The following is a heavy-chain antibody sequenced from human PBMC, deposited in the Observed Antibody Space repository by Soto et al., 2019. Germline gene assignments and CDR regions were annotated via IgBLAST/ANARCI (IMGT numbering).Heavy chain of an antibody. CDR3: AKGSEWLVTWDLDY. CDR2: ISYDEAAT. CDR1: VFAFSDYG. J-gene: IGHJ4*02. D-gene: IGHD6-19*01. V-gene: IGHV3-30*18. Sequence: QVQLVESGGGVVQPGTSLKLSCSASVFAFSDYGVHWVRQAPGKGLEWVASISYDEAATYYSDSVKGRFTISRDNAKNTLFLHMNSLRTEDTAMYYCAKGSEWLVTWDLDYWGQGTLVTVSS.